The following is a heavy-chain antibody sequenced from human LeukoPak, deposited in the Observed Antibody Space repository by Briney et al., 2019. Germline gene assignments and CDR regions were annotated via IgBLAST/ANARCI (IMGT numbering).Heavy chain of an antibody. CDR1: GFTFSGSA. Sequence: GSLRLSCAASGFTFSGSAMHWVRQASGKGLEWVGRIRSKANSYATAYAASVKGRFTISRDDSKNTAYLQMNSLKTEDTAVYYCTTYSLGYCSGGSCYYWGQGTLVTVSS. V-gene: IGHV3-73*01. J-gene: IGHJ4*02. CDR3: TTYSLGYCSGGSCYY. D-gene: IGHD2-15*01. CDR2: IRSKANSYAT.